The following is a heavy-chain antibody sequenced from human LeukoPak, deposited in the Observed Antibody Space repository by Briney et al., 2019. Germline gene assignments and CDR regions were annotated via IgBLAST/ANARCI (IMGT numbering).Heavy chain of an antibody. Sequence: SETLSLTCTVSGGSISSGGYYWSWIRQHPGKGLEWIGYIYYSGSTYYNPSLKSRVTISVDTSKNQFSLKLSSVTAADTAVYYCARGYYDSSGYYPFDYWGQGTLVTVSS. J-gene: IGHJ4*02. CDR2: IYYSGST. CDR1: GGSISSGGYY. CDR3: ARGYYDSSGYYPFDY. V-gene: IGHV4-31*03. D-gene: IGHD3-22*01.